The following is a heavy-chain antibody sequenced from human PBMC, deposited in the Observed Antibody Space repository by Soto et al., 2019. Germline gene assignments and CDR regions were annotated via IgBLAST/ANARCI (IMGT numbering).Heavy chain of an antibody. CDR2: IWYDGSNK. Sequence: PGGSLRLSCAASGFIFRSYGIHWVRQAPGKGLEWVAVIWYDGSNKYYADSVKGRFTISRDNSKNTVYLQMNSLRAEDTAVYFWAKNPQEKSGRYLDSWGPGTLVTVS. CDR1: GFIFRSYG. CDR3: AKNPQEKSGRYLDS. V-gene: IGHV3-33*06. J-gene: IGHJ4*02. D-gene: IGHD5-12*01.